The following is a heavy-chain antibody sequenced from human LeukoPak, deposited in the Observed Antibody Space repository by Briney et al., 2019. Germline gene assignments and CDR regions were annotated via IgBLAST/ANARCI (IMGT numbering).Heavy chain of an antibody. V-gene: IGHV1-69*02. CDR2: IIPILGIA. Sequence: SVKVSCKASGYTFTGYYMHWVRQAPGQGLEWVGRIIPILGIANYAQKFQGRVTITADKSTSTAYMELSSLRSEDTAVYYCAVSSSWFSMDVWGQGTTVTVSS. CDR3: AVSSSWFSMDV. CDR1: GYTFTGYY. D-gene: IGHD6-13*01. J-gene: IGHJ6*02.